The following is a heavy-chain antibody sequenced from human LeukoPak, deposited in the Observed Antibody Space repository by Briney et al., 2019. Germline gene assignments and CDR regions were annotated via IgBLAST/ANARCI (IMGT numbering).Heavy chain of an antibody. Sequence: SETLSLTCTVSGGSIASYYWSWIRQPAGKGLEWIGRIYSNENTNYNPSLKSRVTMSVDTSKNQFSLKLSSVTAADTAVYYCARGGTTPYYFDDWGQGTLVTVSS. D-gene: IGHD2-15*01. J-gene: IGHJ4*02. CDR1: GGSIASYY. V-gene: IGHV4-4*07. CDR2: IYSNENT. CDR3: ARGGTTPYYFDD.